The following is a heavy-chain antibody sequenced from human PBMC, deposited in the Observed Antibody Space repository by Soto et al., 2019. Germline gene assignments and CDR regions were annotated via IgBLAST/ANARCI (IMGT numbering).Heavy chain of an antibody. J-gene: IGHJ6*02. V-gene: IGHV1-69*12. CDR2: IIPIFGTA. Sequence: QVQLVQSGAEVKKPGSSVKVSCKASGGTFSSYAISWVRQAPGQGLEWMGGIIPIFGTANYAQKFQGRVTITADESTSTAHRELCSLSSEDTAVYLCASRNVYFVYYYYGMDVWGQGTTVTVSS. D-gene: IGHD2-21*01. CDR1: GGTFSSYA. CDR3: ASRNVYFVYYYYGMDV.